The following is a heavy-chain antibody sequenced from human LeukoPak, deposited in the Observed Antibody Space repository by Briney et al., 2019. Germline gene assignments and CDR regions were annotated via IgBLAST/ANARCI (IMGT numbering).Heavy chain of an antibody. J-gene: IGHJ5*02. CDR2: INPNSGGT. D-gene: IGHD3-10*01. V-gene: IGHV1-2*02. Sequence: ASVKVSCKASGYTFTSYDINWVRQATGQGLEWMGWINPNSGGTNYAQKFQGRVTMTRDTSISTAYMELSRLRSDDTAVYYCARSPYNYYGSGRPFDPWGQGTLVTVSS. CDR1: GYTFTSYD. CDR3: ARSPYNYYGSGRPFDP.